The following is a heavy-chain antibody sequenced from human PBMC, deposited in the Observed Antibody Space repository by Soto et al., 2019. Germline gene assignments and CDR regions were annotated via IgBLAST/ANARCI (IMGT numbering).Heavy chain of an antibody. Sequence: SETLSLTCAVYGGSFSGYYWSWIRQPPGKGLEWIGEINHSGSTNYNPSLKSRVTISVDTSKNQFSLKLSSVTAADTAVYYCARGKEGKEQLIYDAFDIWGQGTMVTVSS. V-gene: IGHV4-34*01. CDR3: ARGKEGKEQLIYDAFDI. J-gene: IGHJ3*02. D-gene: IGHD6-13*01. CDR1: GGSFSGYY. CDR2: INHSGST.